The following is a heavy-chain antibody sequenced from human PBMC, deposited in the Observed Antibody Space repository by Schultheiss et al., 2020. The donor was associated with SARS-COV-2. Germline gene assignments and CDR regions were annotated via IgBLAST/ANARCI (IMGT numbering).Heavy chain of an antibody. CDR1: GFTFSSYA. V-gene: IGHV3-23*01. CDR3: ARAAVRGSYYYGMDV. D-gene: IGHD2-2*01. CDR2: ISGSGGST. J-gene: IGHJ6*02. Sequence: GESLKISCAASGFTFSSYAMSWVRQAPGKGLEWVSAISGSGGSTYYADSVKGRFTISRDNSKNTLYLQMNSLRGEDTAVYYCARAAVRGSYYYGMDVWGQGTTVTVSS.